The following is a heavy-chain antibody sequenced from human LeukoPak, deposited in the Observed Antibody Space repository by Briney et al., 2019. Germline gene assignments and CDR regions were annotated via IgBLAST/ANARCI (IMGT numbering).Heavy chain of an antibody. D-gene: IGHD5-12*01. Sequence: SETLSLTCTVSGGSISSSSYYWGWIRQPPGKGLEWIGSIYYSGSTYYNPSLKSRVTISVDTSKNQSSLKLSSVTAADTAVYYSARGLSSYWYLKVIEPYYNYVDGKGNAVT. CDR3: ARGLSSYWYLKVIEPYYNYV. J-gene: IGHJ6*03. V-gene: IGHV4-39*01. CDR1: GGSISSSSYY. CDR2: IYYSGST.